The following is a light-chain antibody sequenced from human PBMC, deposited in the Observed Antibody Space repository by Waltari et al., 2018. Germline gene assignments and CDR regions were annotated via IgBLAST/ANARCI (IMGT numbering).Light chain of an antibody. CDR3: EVWDSSSLYV. J-gene: IGLJ1*01. CDR2: ARP. V-gene: IGLV2-8*01. Sequence: QSALTQPPSASGSPGQSVTISCTGTSRDVGGYNYVSWFQPHPGKAPTLTIYARPKRPSGVPARFSGSKSGNTANLTISRVEAGDEADYYCEVWDSSSLYVFGSGTKVTVL. CDR1: SRDVGGYNY.